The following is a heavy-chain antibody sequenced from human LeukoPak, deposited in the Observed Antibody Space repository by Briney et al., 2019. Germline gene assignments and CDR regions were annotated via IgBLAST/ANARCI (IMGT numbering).Heavy chain of an antibody. CDR2: ISSYNGNT. CDR3: ARVTLSVIVVFDI. J-gene: IGHJ3*02. V-gene: IGHV1-18*01. Sequence: ASVKVSCKASGHTFTSYAITWVRQAPGQGLEWMGWISSYNGNTNYAQKLQGRVTMTTETSTSTAYMELRSLRSDDTAVYYCARVTLSVIVVFDIWGQGTMVTVSS. D-gene: IGHD2-15*01. CDR1: GHTFTSYA.